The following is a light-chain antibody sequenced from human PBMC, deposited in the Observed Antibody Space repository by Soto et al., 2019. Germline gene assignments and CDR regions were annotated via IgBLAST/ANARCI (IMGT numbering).Light chain of an antibody. J-gene: IGKJ1*01. V-gene: IGKV3-20*01. Sequence: EIVMTQSPATLSVSPGERATLSCRASQSVSSSYLAWYQQKPGQAPRLLIYGASSRATGIPDRFSGSGSGTDFTLTISRLEPEDFAVYYCQQCGSSPWTFGQGTKVDIK. CDR2: GAS. CDR3: QQCGSSPWT. CDR1: QSVSSSY.